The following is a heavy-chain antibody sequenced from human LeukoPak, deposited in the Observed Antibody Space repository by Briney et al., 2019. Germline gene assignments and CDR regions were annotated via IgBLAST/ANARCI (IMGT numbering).Heavy chain of an antibody. Sequence: GGSPRLSCAASGFTFSSYAMSWVRQAPGKGLEWVSAISGSGGSTYYADSVKGRFTISRDNSKNTLYLQMNSLRADDTAVYYCAKDSPGYCSGGSCYPSSWGQGTLVTVSS. CDR3: AKDSPGYCSGGSCYPSS. D-gene: IGHD2-15*01. V-gene: IGHV3-23*01. CDR2: ISGSGGST. J-gene: IGHJ5*02. CDR1: GFTFSSYA.